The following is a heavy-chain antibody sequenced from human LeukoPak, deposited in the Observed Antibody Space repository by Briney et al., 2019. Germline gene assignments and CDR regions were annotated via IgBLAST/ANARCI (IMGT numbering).Heavy chain of an antibody. CDR1: GFTFSSYW. CDR3: AATYDILTGGFDY. D-gene: IGHD3-9*01. CDR2: IKQDGSEK. J-gene: IGHJ4*02. Sequence: GGSLRLSCAASGFTFSSYWMTWVRQAPGKGLEWVASIKQDGSEKYCVDSVKGRFTISRDNAKNSLYLLMNSLRAEDTAVYYCAATYDILTGGFDYWGQGTLVTVSS. V-gene: IGHV3-7*01.